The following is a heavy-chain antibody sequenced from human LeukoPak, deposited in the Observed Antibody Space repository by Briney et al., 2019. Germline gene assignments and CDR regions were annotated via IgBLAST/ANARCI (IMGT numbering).Heavy chain of an antibody. CDR1: GFTFSNYA. Sequence: GGSLRLSCTASGFTFSNYAMSWVRQAPGKGLEWASTSSGSDGSTYYADSVKGRFTISRDNSKNTLYLQMNSLRVEDTAIYYCAKGRGYCTGGSCYSDYWGQGTLVTVSS. J-gene: IGHJ4*02. V-gene: IGHV3-23*01. CDR3: AKGRGYCTGGSCYSDY. CDR2: SSGSDGST. D-gene: IGHD2-15*01.